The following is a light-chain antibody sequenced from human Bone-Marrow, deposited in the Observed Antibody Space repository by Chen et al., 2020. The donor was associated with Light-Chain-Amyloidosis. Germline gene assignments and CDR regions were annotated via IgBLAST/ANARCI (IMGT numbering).Light chain of an antibody. V-gene: IGLV2-23*02. J-gene: IGLJ1*01. CDR2: EVE. CDR1: RSDIGSFNL. CDR3: CSYAGASTYV. Sequence: QSALTPPASVAGSPGQSITISCTGTRSDIGSFNLVSWYQHHPDKAPKLIIYEVEKRPSGVSNRFSGSRSGNTASLTISGLQADDEAAYYCCSYAGASTYVFGTGTEVTVL.